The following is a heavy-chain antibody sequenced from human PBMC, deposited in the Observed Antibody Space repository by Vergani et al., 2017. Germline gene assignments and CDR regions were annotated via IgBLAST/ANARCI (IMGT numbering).Heavy chain of an antibody. CDR2: IKNTGDST. CDR3: GMGSDNYN. V-gene: IGHV3-23*01. Sequence: EVQLLQSEGAVVQPGGSLGLSCVASGLPFSSHAMSWVRQGPGKGREWVSSIKNTGDSTHYADSVKGRFTISRDNSKNTLYWQMNSLRVEYTSVYYCGMGSDNYNWCQETLVIVSS. CDR1: GLPFSSHA. J-gene: IGHJ4*02. D-gene: IGHD5-24*01.